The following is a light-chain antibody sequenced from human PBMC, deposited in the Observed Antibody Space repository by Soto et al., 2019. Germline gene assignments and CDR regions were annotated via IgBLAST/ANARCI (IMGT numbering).Light chain of an antibody. CDR3: EAWDDSLSGVV. Sequence: QSVLTQPPSASGTPGQRVAISFTGSSSNIGGNTVNWFQQLPGTAPKLLSYSDNQRPSGVPDRFSGSKSGTSASLAISGLQSEDEADYYCEAWDDSLSGVVFGGGTKLTVL. CDR1: SSNIGGNT. V-gene: IGLV1-44*01. CDR2: SDN. J-gene: IGLJ2*01.